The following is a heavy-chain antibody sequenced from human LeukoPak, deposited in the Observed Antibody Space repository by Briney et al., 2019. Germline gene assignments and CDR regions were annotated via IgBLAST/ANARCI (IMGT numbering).Heavy chain of an antibody. CDR3: ARLPGVQT. V-gene: IGHV4-59*08. CDR1: GVCISSYY. CDR2: IYYSGST. D-gene: IGHD3-3*01. J-gene: IGHJ4*02. Sequence: SVTLSLTCTVSGVCISSYYWSWIRQPPGKGLEWIGYIYYSGSTNYNPSLKSRVTISVDTSKNQFSLKLSSVTAADTAVYYCARLPGVQTWGQGTLVTVSS.